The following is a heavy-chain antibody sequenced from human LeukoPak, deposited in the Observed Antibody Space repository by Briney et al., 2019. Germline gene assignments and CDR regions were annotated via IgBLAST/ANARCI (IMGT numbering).Heavy chain of an antibody. V-gene: IGHV3-33*01. D-gene: IGHD4-11*01. J-gene: IGHJ5*02. CDR1: GFTFSSYG. CDR2: IWYDGSNK. CDR3: ARDRQFKSWFDP. Sequence: PGGSLRLSCAASGFTFSSYGMHWVRQAPGKGLEWVAVIWYDGSNKYYADSVKGRFTISRDNSKNTLYLQMNSLRAEDTAVYYCARDRQFKSWFDPWGQGTLVTVSS.